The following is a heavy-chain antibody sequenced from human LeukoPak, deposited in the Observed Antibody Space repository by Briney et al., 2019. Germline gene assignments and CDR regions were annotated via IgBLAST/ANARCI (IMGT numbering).Heavy chain of an antibody. Sequence: GGSLRLSCAASEFTVSSNYMSWVRQAPGKGLEWVSVIYSGGSTYYADSVKGRFTISRDNAKNSLYLQMNSLRAEDTAVYYCARVFIGDYGDYQFDYWGQGTLVTVSS. CDR2: IYSGGST. CDR1: EFTVSSNY. CDR3: ARVFIGDYGDYQFDY. J-gene: IGHJ4*02. V-gene: IGHV3-53*01. D-gene: IGHD4-17*01.